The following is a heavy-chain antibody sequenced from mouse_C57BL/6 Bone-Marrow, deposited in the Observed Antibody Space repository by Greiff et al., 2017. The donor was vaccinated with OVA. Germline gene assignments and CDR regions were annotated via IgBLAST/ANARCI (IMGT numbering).Heavy chain of an antibody. V-gene: IGHV7-4*01. CDR1: GFTFTDYY. D-gene: IGHD2-5*01. CDR2: IRNKANGYTS. J-gene: IGHJ3*01. Sequence: EVQVVESGGGLVQPGASLRLSCAASGFTFTDYYMSWVRQPPGKAPEWLALIRNKANGYTSEYTASVKGRFTIPRDNCQNILYLQMSTLRAEDSATYDCEKADYYSKAAWAYWGRGTLVTVSA. CDR3: EKADYYSKAAWAY.